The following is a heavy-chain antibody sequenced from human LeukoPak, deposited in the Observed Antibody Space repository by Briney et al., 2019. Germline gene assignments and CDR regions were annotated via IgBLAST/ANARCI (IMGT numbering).Heavy chain of an antibody. D-gene: IGHD6-19*01. CDR3: ARDVEGSGWRIDY. CDR1: GGSISSSSYY. J-gene: IGHJ4*02. CDR2: IYYSGST. V-gene: IGHV4-39*07. Sequence: SETLSLTCTVSGGSISSSSYYWGWIRQPPGKGLEWIGSIYYSGSTYYNPSLKSRITISVDTSKNQFSLKLSSVTAADTAVYYCARDVEGSGWRIDYWGQGTLVTVSS.